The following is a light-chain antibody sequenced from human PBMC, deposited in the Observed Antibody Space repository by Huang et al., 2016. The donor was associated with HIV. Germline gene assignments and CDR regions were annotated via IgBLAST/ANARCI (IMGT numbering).Light chain of an antibody. CDR2: DAS. CDR3: QQFKNYPLT. CDR1: QDITDA. Sequence: AIQLTQSPSFLSASVGDRVTITGRASQDITDALAWYQQKPGKPPKVLIYDASSLESGVPSRFSGSGSGADFTLTISSLQPEDFATYYCQQFKNYPLTFGGGTKVEVK. J-gene: IGKJ4*01. V-gene: IGKV1D-13*01.